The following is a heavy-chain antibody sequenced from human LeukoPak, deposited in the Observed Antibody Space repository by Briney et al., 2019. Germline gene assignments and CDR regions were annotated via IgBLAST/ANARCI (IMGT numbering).Heavy chain of an antibody. CDR1: GFTFSSYS. D-gene: IGHD4-17*01. Sequence: GGSLRLSCAASGFTFSSYSMNWVRQAPGKGLEWVSYISSSSSTIYYADSVKGRFTISRDNSKNTLYLQMNSLRAEDTAVYYCAKGPPYGDHGWWYFDFWGRGTLVTVSS. V-gene: IGHV3-48*01. CDR3: AKGPPYGDHGWWYFDF. CDR2: ISSSSSTI. J-gene: IGHJ2*01.